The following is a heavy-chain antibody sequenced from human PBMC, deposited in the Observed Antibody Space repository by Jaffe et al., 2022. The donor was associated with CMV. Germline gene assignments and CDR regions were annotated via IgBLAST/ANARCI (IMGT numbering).Heavy chain of an antibody. V-gene: IGHV4-59*11. J-gene: IGHJ3*02. Sequence: QVQLEESGPRLVKPSETLSLTHTVSDDSFNNHYWNWIRQAPGRGLEWIGYIYHTGRTVYNPSLKTRVTMSVDMSTKQFSLRVTSVTAADTAVYYCARAVPGHDAFDIWGPGTMVKVSS. D-gene: IGHD6-19*01. CDR3: ARAVPGHDAFDI. CDR1: DDSFNNHY. CDR2: IYHTGRT.